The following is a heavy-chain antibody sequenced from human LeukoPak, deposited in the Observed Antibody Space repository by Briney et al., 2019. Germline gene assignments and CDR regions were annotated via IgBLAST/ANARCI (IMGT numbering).Heavy chain of an antibody. Sequence: GGSLRLSCAASGFTFSSYAMHWVRQAPGKGLEWVAVISYDGSNKYYADSVKGRFTISRDNSKNTLYLQMNSLRAEDTAVYYCARDPHGAAAGTYYYYYGMDVWGQGTTATVSS. V-gene: IGHV3-30-3*01. CDR3: ARDPHGAAAGTYYYYYGMDV. J-gene: IGHJ6*02. CDR2: ISYDGSNK. CDR1: GFTFSSYA. D-gene: IGHD6-13*01.